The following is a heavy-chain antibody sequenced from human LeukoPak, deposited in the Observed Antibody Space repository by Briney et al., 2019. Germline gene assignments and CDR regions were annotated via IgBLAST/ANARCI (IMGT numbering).Heavy chain of an antibody. V-gene: IGHV4-61*08. CDR3: ARGASSQGY. D-gene: IGHD6-6*01. Sequence: ASQTLSLTCTVSGGSISSGGYYWSWIRQHPGKGLEWIGYIYYSGSTNYNPSLKSRVTILVDTSKNQFSLKLSSVTAADTAVYFCARGASSQGYWGQGTLVTVSS. CDR1: GGSISSGGYY. CDR2: IYYSGST. J-gene: IGHJ4*02.